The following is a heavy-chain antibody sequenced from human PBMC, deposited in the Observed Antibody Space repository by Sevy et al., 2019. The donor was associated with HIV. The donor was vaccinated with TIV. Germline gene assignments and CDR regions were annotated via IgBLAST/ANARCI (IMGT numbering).Heavy chain of an antibody. V-gene: IGHV3-72*01. J-gene: IGHJ6*02. CDR3: ARASRRDYYYGMDV. CDR2: TRNKANSYTT. CDR1: GFTFSDHY. Sequence: GGSLRLSCAASGFTFSDHYMDWVRQAPGKGLEWVGRTRNKANSYTTKYAASVKGRFTISRDDSKNSLYLQMNSLKTEDTAVYYCARASRRDYYYGMDVWGQGTTATVSS.